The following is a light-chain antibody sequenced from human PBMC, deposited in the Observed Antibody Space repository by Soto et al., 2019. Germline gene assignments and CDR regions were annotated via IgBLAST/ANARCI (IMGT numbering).Light chain of an antibody. CDR3: QQYNSYWT. J-gene: IGKJ1*01. V-gene: IGKV1-5*01. Sequence: DIQMTQSPSTLSASVGDRVTITCRASQSISSWFAWYQQKPGKAPKLLIYDASSLESGVPSRFSGSGSGTEFTLTISSLQPDDFATYYCQQYNSYWTFGQGTKV. CDR2: DAS. CDR1: QSISSW.